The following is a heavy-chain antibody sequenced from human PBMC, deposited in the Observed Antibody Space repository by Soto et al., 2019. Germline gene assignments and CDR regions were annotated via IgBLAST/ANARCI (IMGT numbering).Heavy chain of an antibody. J-gene: IGHJ4*02. D-gene: IGHD4-4*01. CDR1: GFTFTSYA. Sequence: PGGSLRLSCAASGFTFTSYAMSWVRQAPGKGLEWVSGISGSGGSTYYADSVKGRFTISRDNAKNTLYLQMNSLRAEDTAAYYGAKYDLTVTIDYRGQGTLVTVSS. V-gene: IGHV3-23*01. CDR2: ISGSGGST. CDR3: AKYDLTVTIDY.